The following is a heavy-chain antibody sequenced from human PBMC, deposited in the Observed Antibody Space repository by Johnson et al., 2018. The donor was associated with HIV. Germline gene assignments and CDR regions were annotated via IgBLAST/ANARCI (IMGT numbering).Heavy chain of an antibody. Sequence: LLVESGGGVVRPGGSLRLSCAASGFTFDDYGMSWVRQAPGKGLEWVSGINWNGGSTGYADSVKGRFTISRDNSKNTLYLQMNSLRAEDTAVYYCAREEVTIFGVAYDAFDIWGQGTMVTVSS. CDR2: INWNGGST. V-gene: IGHV3-20*04. CDR3: AREEVTIFGVAYDAFDI. D-gene: IGHD3-3*01. J-gene: IGHJ3*02. CDR1: GFTFDDYG.